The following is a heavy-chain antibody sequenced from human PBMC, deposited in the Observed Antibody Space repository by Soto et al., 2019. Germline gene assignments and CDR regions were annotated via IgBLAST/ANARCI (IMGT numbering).Heavy chain of an antibody. CDR2: IYPGDSDT. V-gene: IGHV5-51*01. D-gene: IGHD6-25*01. J-gene: IGHJ3*02. Sequence: PGESLKISCKGSGYSFTSYWIGWVRQMPGKGLEWMGIIYPGDSDTRYSPSFQGQVTISADKSISTAYLQWSSLKASDTAMYYCARLHPERHYSSAYQLGYDAFDIWGQGTMVTVSS. CDR3: ARLHPERHYSSAYQLGYDAFDI. CDR1: GYSFTSYW.